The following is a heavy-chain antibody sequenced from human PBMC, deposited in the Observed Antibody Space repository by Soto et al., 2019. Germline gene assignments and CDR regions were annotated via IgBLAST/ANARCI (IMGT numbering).Heavy chain of an antibody. Sequence: SETLSLTCTVSGGSSSSSSYYWGWLRQPPGKGLEWIGYIYYSGSTHYNPSLKSRVTISVDTSKNQFSLKLSSVTAADTAVYYCARLYYYGSGSYSHDAFDIWGQGTMVTVSS. CDR1: GGSSSSSSYY. CDR3: ARLYYYGSGSYSHDAFDI. V-gene: IGHV4-39*07. CDR2: IYYSGST. D-gene: IGHD3-10*01. J-gene: IGHJ3*02.